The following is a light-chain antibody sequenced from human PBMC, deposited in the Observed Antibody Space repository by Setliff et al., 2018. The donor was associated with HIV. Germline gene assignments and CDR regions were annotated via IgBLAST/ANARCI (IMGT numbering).Light chain of an antibody. CDR1: SSNIGNNF. CDR2: EDN. CDR3: GTWDSSLIAEV. V-gene: IGLV1-51*02. Sequence: QSALTQPPSVSAAPGQKVTISCSGSSSNIGNNFVSWYQQLPGTAPKLLIYEDNKRPSGIPDRFSGSKSGTSATLGITGLQTGDEADYYCGTWDSSLIAEVLGGGTK. J-gene: IGLJ3*02.